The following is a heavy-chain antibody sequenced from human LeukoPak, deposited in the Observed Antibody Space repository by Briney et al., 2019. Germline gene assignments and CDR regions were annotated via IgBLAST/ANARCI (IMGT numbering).Heavy chain of an antibody. CDR1: GGSVSSSNW. V-gene: IGHV4-4*02. CDR3: TRHYYYHMDV. Sequence: SGTLSLTCAVSGGSVSSSNWWSWVRPPPGKGLEWIGEIYHSGSPNYNPSLMSRVTISVDTSKNQLSLELTSVTAADTAVYYCTRHYYYHMDVWGKGTTVTVSS. CDR2: IYHSGSP. J-gene: IGHJ6*04.